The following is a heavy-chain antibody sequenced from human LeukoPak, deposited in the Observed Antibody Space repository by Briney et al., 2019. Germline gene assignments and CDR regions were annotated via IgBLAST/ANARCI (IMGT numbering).Heavy chain of an antibody. V-gene: IGHV3-15*01. CDR3: TTTYYYGSGPDY. J-gene: IGHJ4*02. CDR2: IKSKTDGGTT. CDR1: GFTFSNAW. Sequence: PGGSLRLSCAASGFTFSNAWMSWVRQAPGKGLEWVGRIKSKTDGGTTDYAAPVKGRFTISRDDSKNTLYLQMNSLKTEDTAVYYCTTTYYYGSGPDYWGQGTLVTVSS. D-gene: IGHD3-10*01.